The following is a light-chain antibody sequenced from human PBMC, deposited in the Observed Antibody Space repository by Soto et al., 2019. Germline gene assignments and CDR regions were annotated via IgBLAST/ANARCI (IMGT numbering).Light chain of an antibody. J-gene: IGLJ3*02. CDR3: GSHAGNSNLV. CDR2: EVT. V-gene: IGLV2-8*01. Sequence: QSALTQPAFVSGSPGQSITISCNGSSSDVGGYNYVSWYQQYPGKAPKVMIYEVTKRPSGVPDRFSGSKSGNTASLTVSGLQTEDEADYYCGSHAGNSNLVFGGGTQLTVL. CDR1: SSDVGGYNY.